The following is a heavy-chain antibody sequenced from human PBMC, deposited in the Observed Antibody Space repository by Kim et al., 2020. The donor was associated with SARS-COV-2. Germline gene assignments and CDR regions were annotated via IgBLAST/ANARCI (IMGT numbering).Heavy chain of an antibody. CDR1: GFTFNTYA. D-gene: IGHD2-8*01. CDR3: ARMVWVEGYRYVYYYGM. J-gene: IGHJ6*01. V-gene: IGHV3-23*01. Sequence: GGSLRLSCVASGFTFNTYAMSWVRQAPGKGLEWVSVINDGAGSKFYADSVRGRFTISRDNAKNTLYLQMNSLRDEDTALYYCARMVWVEGYRYVYYYGM. CDR2: INDGAGSK.